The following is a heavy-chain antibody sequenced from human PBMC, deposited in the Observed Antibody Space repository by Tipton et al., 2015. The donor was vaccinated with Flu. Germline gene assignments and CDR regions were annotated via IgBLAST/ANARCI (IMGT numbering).Heavy chain of an antibody. J-gene: IGHJ5*01. CDR1: GGSISSSSYY. CDR3: ASDLGTFNWFDS. Sequence: TLSLTCSVSGGSISSSSYYWSWIRQPAGKGREWIGRIYTSGSTNYNPSLKSRVTISLDTSKNQFSLKLNSVTAADTAVYYWASDLGTFNWFDSWGQGTLVTASS. CDR2: IYTSGST. V-gene: IGHV4-61*02.